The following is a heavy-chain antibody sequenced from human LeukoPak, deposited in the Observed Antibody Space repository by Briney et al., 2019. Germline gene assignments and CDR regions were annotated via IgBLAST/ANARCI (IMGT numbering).Heavy chain of an antibody. Sequence: ASVKVSCKASGYSFTSHYMHWLRQAPGQGLEWMGMINPSGGTTNYAQKFQGRVTLTRDTSTSTVYMELSSLRSEDTAMYYCARASGGGAVFDYWGQGTLVTVSS. J-gene: IGHJ4*02. D-gene: IGHD4/OR15-4a*01. CDR1: GYSFTSHY. CDR3: ARASGGGAVFDY. V-gene: IGHV1-46*01. CDR2: INPSGGTT.